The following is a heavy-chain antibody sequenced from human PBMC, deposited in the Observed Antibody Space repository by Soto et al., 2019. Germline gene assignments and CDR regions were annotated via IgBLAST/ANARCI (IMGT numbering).Heavy chain of an antibody. CDR2: ISGGGDTT. CDR1: GFTFNNYA. V-gene: IGHV3-23*01. J-gene: IGHJ4*02. Sequence: EVQLLESGGGLVQPGGSLRLSCAASGFTFNNYAMTWVRQAPGKGLEWVSAISGGGDTTSYADSVKSRFTVSSDGSKNTLYLQMRSLGAEHTALYYCAKGRGGSGSLTPRVDFWGLVTLVTVSS. CDR3: AKGRGGSGSLTPRVDF. D-gene: IGHD3-10*01.